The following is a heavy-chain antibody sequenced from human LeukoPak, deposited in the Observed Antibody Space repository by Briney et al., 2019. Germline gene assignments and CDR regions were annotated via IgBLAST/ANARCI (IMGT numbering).Heavy chain of an antibody. Sequence: PSETLSLTCAVYGGSFSGYYWSWIRQPPGKGLEWIGEINHSGSNNYNPSLKSRVTISVDTSKNQSSLELSSVSAADTAVYYCARRTWLFPSYYVRDVWGQGTTVTVST. V-gene: IGHV4-34*01. D-gene: IGHD3-22*01. CDR3: ARRTWLFPSYYVRDV. CDR1: GGSFSGYY. CDR2: INHSGSN. J-gene: IGHJ6*01.